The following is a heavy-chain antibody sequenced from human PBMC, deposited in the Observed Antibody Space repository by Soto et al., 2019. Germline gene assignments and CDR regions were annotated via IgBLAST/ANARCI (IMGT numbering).Heavy chain of an antibody. V-gene: IGHV1-46*01. CDR1: GYTFTSYY. CDR3: ARGLRYFEGEFVFIWFDP. Sequence: ASVKVSCTASGYTFTSYYMHWVRQAPGQGLEWMGIINPSGGSTSYAQKFQGRVTMTRDTSTSTVYMELSSLRSEDTAVYYCARGLRYFEGEFVFIWFDPWGQGTLVTVSS. CDR2: INPSGGST. D-gene: IGHD3-9*01. J-gene: IGHJ5*02.